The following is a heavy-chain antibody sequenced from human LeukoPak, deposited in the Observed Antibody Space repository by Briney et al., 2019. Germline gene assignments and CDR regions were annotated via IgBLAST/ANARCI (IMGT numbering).Heavy chain of an antibody. D-gene: IGHD5-24*01. CDR1: GFTFSSYS. V-gene: IGHV3-21*01. Sequence: GGSLRLSCAASGFTFSSYSMNWVRQAPGKGLEWVSSISNSSSYIYYADSVKGRFTISRDNAKNSLYLQMNSLRAEDTAVYYCARETGYRTYYFDYWGQGTLVTVSS. CDR3: ARETGYRTYYFDY. CDR2: ISNSSSYI. J-gene: IGHJ4*02.